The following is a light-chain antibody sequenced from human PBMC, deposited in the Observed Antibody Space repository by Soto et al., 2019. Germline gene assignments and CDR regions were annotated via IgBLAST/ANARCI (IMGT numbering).Light chain of an antibody. CDR3: QQSYSTPRT. J-gene: IGKJ1*01. CDR2: WAS. CDR1: QSVLYSSNNKNH. Sequence: DIVMTQSPDSLAVSLGERAAINCKSSQSVLYSSNNKNHLAWYQQKPGQPPKLLIYWASTRQSGVPDRFSGSGSGTDFTLTISSLQAEDVAVYYCQQSYSTPRTFGQGTKVEIK. V-gene: IGKV4-1*01.